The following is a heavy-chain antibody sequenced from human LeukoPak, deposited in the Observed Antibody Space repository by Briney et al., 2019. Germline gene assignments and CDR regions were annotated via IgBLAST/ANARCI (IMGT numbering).Heavy chain of an antibody. V-gene: IGHV3-48*03. CDR2: ISSSGSTI. J-gene: IGHJ1*01. CDR1: GFTFSSYE. D-gene: IGHD3-22*01. CDR3: ASVPGKVVMGNFQH. Sequence: GGSLRLSCAASGFTFSSYEMNWVRQAPGKGLEWVSYISSSGSTIYYADSVKGRFTISRDNAKNSLYLQMNSLRAEDTAVYYCASVPGKVVMGNFQHWGQGTLVTVSS.